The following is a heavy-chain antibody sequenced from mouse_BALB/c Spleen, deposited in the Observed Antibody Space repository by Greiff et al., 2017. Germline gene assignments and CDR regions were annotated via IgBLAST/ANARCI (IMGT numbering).Heavy chain of an antibody. CDR3: ASGPIYYGNFHFAY. Sequence: VQLQQSGAELVKPGASVKMSCKASGYTFTSYWMYWVKQRPGQGLEWIGYINPSTGYTDYNEKFKDKATLTADKSSSTAYMQLSSLTSEDSAVYYCASGPIYYGNFHFAYWGQGTTLTVSS. CDR2: INPSTGYT. J-gene: IGHJ2*01. CDR1: GYTFTSYW. V-gene: IGHV1-7*01. D-gene: IGHD2-1*01.